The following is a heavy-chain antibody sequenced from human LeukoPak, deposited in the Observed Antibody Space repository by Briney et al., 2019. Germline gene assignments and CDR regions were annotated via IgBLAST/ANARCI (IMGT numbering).Heavy chain of an antibody. V-gene: IGHV1-18*01. CDR3: ASLTSGSGYASNYYYMDV. Sequence: ASVKVSCKASGYTFTSYGISWVRQAPGQGLEWMGWISAYNGNTNYAQKLQGRVTMTTDTSTSTAYMELRSLRSDDTAVYYCASLTSGSGYASNYYYMDVWGKGTTVTVSS. J-gene: IGHJ6*03. CDR2: ISAYNGNT. CDR1: GYTFTSYG. D-gene: IGHD3-9*01.